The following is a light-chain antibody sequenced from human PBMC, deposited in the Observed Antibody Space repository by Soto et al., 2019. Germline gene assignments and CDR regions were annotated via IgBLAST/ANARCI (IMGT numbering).Light chain of an antibody. CDR2: AAS. CDR1: QDISRW. J-gene: IGKJ1*01. Sequence: DIQMTQSPSSVSASVGDRVTISCRASQDISRWLAWYQQKPGKAPNLLIYAASSLQSGVPSRFSGSGSGTDFNLTTNSLQPEDIATYYCQQTNSFPRTFGQGTKVEVK. CDR3: QQTNSFPRT. V-gene: IGKV1-12*01.